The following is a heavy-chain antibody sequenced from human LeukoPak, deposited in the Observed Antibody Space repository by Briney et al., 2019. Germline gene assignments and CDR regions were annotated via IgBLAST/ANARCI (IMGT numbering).Heavy chain of an antibody. V-gene: IGHV5-51*01. CDR1: GYSFTNYW. CDR3: ASPPTRECSSISCPLSY. CDR2: IYPGDSDT. J-gene: IGHJ4*02. D-gene: IGHD2-2*01. Sequence: GESLKISCKGSGYSFTNYWIAWVRQMPGKGLEWMGIIYPGDSDTRYSPSFQGQVTISVDKSVSAAYLQWSSLEASDTAMYYCASPPTRECSSISCPLSYWGQGTLVTVSS.